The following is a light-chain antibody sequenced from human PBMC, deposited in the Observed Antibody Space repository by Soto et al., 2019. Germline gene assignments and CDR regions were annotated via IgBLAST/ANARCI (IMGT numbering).Light chain of an antibody. CDR2: DAS. Sequence: EIVLTQSPATLSLSPGERATLSCRASQSVSSYLAWYQQIPGQAPRLLIYDASNRATGIPARFGGTGSGTDFTLTISSLEPEYFAGYYCQQRIDLPRTFGQGTKLDIK. J-gene: IGKJ1*01. CDR3: QQRIDLPRT. CDR1: QSVSSY. V-gene: IGKV3-11*01.